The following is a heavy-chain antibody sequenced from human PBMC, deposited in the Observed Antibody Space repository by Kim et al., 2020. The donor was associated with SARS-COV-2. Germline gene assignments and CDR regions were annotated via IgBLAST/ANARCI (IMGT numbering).Heavy chain of an antibody. CDR3: VRVALVRGVINYYFDY. D-gene: IGHD3-10*01. Sequence: GGSLRLSCAASGFTFSDYYMSWIRQAPGRGLEWVAHIENSGSYTVYADSVKGRFTISRDNAKNSLYVQMNSLRAEDTAVYYCVRVALVRGVINYYFDYWG. CDR1: GFTFSDYY. J-gene: IGHJ4*01. CDR2: IENSGSYT. V-gene: IGHV3-11*03.